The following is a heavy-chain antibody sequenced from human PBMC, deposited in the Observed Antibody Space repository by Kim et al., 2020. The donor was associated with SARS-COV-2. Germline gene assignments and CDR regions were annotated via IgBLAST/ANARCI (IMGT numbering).Heavy chain of an antibody. J-gene: IGHJ6*02. Sequence: GGSLRLSCAASGFTFSNAWMSWVRQAPGKGLEWVGRIKSKTDGGTTDYAAPVKGRFTISRDDSKNTLYLQMNSLKTEDTAVYYCTSKRSYYYGMDVWGQGTTVTVSS. V-gene: IGHV3-15*01. CDR2: IKSKTDGGTT. CDR3: TSKRSYYYGMDV. D-gene: IGHD4-17*01. CDR1: GFTFSNAW.